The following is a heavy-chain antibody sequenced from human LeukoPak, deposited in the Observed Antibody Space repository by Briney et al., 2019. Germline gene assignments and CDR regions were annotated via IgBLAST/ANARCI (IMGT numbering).Heavy chain of an antibody. Sequence: ASVKVSCKASGYTFTGYYLFWVRQAPGQGLEWTGWINPNSGATKYAQNFQGRVTLTSDTSIRTTYMELSSLRSDDTAVYYCARDERYSYGDNHYPDLGFWGQGTPVTVSS. D-gene: IGHD4/OR15-4a*01. CDR3: ARDERYSYGDNHYPDLGF. CDR2: INPNSGAT. J-gene: IGHJ4*02. V-gene: IGHV1-2*02. CDR1: GYTFTGYY.